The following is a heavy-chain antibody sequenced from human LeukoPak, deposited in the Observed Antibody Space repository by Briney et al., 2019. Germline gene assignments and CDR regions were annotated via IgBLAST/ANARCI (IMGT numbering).Heavy chain of an antibody. J-gene: IGHJ4*02. V-gene: IGHV3-48*03. CDR2: ISTSGSTK. CDR3: ARRYCSSTSCTLDY. D-gene: IGHD2-2*01. CDR1: GFTLSSYE. Sequence: GGSLRLSRAASGFTLSSYEMNWVRQAPGKGLEWVSYISTSGSTKYYADSVKGRFTISRDNAENSLYLQMNSLRAEDTAVYYCARRYCSSTSCTLDYWGQGTLVTVSS.